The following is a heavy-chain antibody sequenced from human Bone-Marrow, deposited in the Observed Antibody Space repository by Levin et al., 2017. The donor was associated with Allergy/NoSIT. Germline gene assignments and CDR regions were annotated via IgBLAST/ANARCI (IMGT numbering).Heavy chain of an antibody. CDR1: GGSFCGYY. CDR2: INHSGST. Sequence: RSQTLSLPCAVYGGSFCGYYWSWIRQPPGKGLEWLGEINHSGSTNYNPSLKSRVTISVDTSKNQFSLKLSSVTAADTAVYYCASARITIFGVVKRYYYYYGMDVWGQGTTVTVSS. J-gene: IGHJ6*02. CDR3: ASARITIFGVVKRYYYYYGMDV. D-gene: IGHD3-3*01. V-gene: IGHV4-34*01.